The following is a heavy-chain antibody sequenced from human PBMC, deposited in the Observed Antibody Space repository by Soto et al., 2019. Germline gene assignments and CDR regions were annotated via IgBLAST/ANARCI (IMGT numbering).Heavy chain of an antibody. CDR2: IGTAGDT. V-gene: IGHV3-13*01. CDR1: GFTFSSYD. J-gene: IGHJ6*03. Sequence: EVQLVESGGGLVQPGGSLRLSCAASGFTFSSYDMHWVRQATGKGLEWVSAIGTAGDTYYPGTVEGRFTISRENAKNSLYLQMNSLRAGDTAVYYCARVKYYYYMDVWGKGTTVTVSS. CDR3: ARVKYYYYMDV.